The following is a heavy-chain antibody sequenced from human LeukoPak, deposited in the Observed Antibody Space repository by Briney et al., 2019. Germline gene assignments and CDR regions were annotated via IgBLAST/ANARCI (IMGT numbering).Heavy chain of an antibody. Sequence: GGSVRLYCAASGFTFSGSAMHWVRQASGKGLKGVGRLRSKANSYATAYAASVKGRFTISRDDSKNTAYLQMNSLKTEDTAVYYCTRLFIAAGANWFDPWGQGTLVTVSS. CDR2: LRSKANSYAT. CDR1: GFTFSGSA. CDR3: TRLFIAAGANWFDP. J-gene: IGHJ5*02. D-gene: IGHD6-13*01. V-gene: IGHV3-73*01.